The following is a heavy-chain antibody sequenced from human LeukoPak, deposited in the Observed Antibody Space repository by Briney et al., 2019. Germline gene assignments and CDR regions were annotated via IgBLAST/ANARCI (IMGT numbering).Heavy chain of an antibody. J-gene: IGHJ4*02. V-gene: IGHV4-38-2*02. CDR1: GYSISSGYY. D-gene: IGHD6-13*01. Sequence: SETLSLTCTVSGYSISSGYYWGWIRQPPGKGLEWIGSIYHSGSTYYNPSLKSRVTISVDTSKNQFSLKLSSVTAADTAVYYCARANPPPGIAAAGDYWGQGTLVTVSS. CDR2: IYHSGST. CDR3: ARANPPPGIAAAGDY.